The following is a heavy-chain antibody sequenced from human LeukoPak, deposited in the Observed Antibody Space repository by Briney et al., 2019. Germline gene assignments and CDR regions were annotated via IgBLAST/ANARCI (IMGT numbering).Heavy chain of an antibody. CDR2: ISSSSSTI. D-gene: IGHD6-19*01. CDR1: GFTFSSYS. J-gene: IGHJ3*02. CDR3: ARGMSSGRYAVDI. Sequence: PGGSLRLSCAASGFTFSSYSMNWVRQAPGKGLEWVSYISSSSSTIYYADSVKGRFTISRDNAKNSLYLQMNSLRAEDTVVYYCARGMSSGRYAVDIWGQGTMVTVSS. V-gene: IGHV3-48*01.